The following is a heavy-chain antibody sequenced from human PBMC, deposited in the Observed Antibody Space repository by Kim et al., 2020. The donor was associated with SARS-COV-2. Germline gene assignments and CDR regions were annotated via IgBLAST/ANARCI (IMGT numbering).Heavy chain of an antibody. CDR1: GFTFSSYA. V-gene: IGHV3-23*01. D-gene: IGHD5-18*01. CDR2: ISGSGGST. CDR3: AKARSIGYSYEPYYFDY. Sequence: GGSLRLSCAASGFTFSSYAMSWVRQAPGKGLEWVSAISGSGGSTYYADSVKGRFTISRDNSKNTLYLQMNSLRAEDTAVYYCAKARSIGYSYEPYYFDYWGQGTLVTVSS. J-gene: IGHJ4*02.